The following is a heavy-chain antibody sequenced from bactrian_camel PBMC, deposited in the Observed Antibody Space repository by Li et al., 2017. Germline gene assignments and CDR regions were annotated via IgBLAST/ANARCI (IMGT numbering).Heavy chain of an antibody. CDR1: GDYTRNIC. D-gene: IGHD1*01. CDR3: VKRDWVPEY. CDR2: IRRYSGTT. Sequence: SGGDSVQAGGSLRLSCSVTGDYTRNICMGWFRQAAGKERERVAAIRRYSGTTFYADSVKGRFTISRDNAKNTFSLQLNSLKTEDTAIYYCVKRDWVPEYRGQGTQVTVS. V-gene: IGHV3-3*01. J-gene: IGHJ4*01.